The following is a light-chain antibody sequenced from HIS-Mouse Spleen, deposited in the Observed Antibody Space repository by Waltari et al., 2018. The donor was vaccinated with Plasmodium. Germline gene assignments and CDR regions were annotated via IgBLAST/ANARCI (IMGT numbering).Light chain of an antibody. J-gene: IGKJ5*01. V-gene: IGKV1D-13*01. CDR1: QGISSS. CDR2: DAS. CDR3: QQFNNYPSIT. Sequence: AIQLTQSPSSLSASVGDRVTITFRASQGISSSLAWYQQKPGKAPKLLIYDASSLESGVPSRVSGSGSGTDFTRTISSLQPEDFATYYCQQFNNYPSITFGQGTRLEIK.